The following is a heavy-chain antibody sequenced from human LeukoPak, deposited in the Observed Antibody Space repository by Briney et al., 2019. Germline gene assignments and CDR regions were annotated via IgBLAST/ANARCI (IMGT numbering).Heavy chain of an antibody. CDR1: GFTFSSYR. Sequence: GGSLRLSCAASGFTFSSYRMNWVRQAPGKGLEWVSSISSSSSYIYYADSVKGRFTISRDNAKNSLYLQMNSLRAEDTAVYYCARDARFRVYLARTDKLGIAAAGTGYYYGMDVWGQGTTVTVSS. V-gene: IGHV3-21*01. J-gene: IGHJ6*02. D-gene: IGHD6-13*01. CDR2: ISSSSSYI. CDR3: ARDARFRVYLARTDKLGIAAAGTGYYYGMDV.